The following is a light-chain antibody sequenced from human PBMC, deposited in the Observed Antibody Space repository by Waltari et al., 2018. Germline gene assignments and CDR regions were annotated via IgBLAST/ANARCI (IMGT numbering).Light chain of an antibody. CDR3: QQYYSTPRT. CDR2: WAS. Sequence: DIVMTQSPDSLAVSLCERATINCKSSQSVLYSSRNKNCLAWYQQKPGQPPKLLIYWASTRESGVPDRFSGSGSGTDFTLTISSLQAEDVAIYYCQQYYSTPRTFGQGTKVEIK. CDR1: QSVLYSSRNKNC. J-gene: IGKJ1*01. V-gene: IGKV4-1*01.